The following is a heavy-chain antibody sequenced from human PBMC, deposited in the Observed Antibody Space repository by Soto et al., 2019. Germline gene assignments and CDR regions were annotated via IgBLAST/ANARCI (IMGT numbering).Heavy chain of an antibody. CDR1: GYIFTNYY. V-gene: IGHV1-46*01. J-gene: IGHJ4*02. CDR3: ARDLAAAAY. CDR2: INPLPTSGST. D-gene: IGHD6-13*01. Sequence: QVQLVQSGAEVKKPGASVKASCKASGYIFTNYYIHWVRQVPGQGLEWMAIINPLPTSGSTNYAQKFQGRVTVTRDTSTSTVYLELSSLRSDDTAVYYCARDLAAAAYWGQGTLVTVSS.